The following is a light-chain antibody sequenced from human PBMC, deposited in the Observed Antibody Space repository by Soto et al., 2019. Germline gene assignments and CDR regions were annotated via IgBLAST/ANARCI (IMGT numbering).Light chain of an antibody. CDR3: QQYNNWPPLT. CDR2: GAS. J-gene: IGKJ4*01. V-gene: IGKV3-15*01. Sequence: EIVITQSPATLSVSPGERATLCCRASQSVSSNLAWYQQKPGQAPRLLIYGASTRATGIPARFSGSGSGTEFTLTISSLQSEDFAVYYCQQYNNWPPLTFGGGTKVELK. CDR1: QSVSSN.